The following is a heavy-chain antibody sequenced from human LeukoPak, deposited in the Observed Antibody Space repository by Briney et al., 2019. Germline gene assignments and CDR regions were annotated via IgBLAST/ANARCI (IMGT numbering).Heavy chain of an antibody. CDR2: INPSGGST. J-gene: IGHJ5*02. Sequence: ASVKVSCKASGYTFTSYYMHWVRQAPGQGLEWMGIINPSGGSTSYAQKFQGRVTMTRDTSTSTVYMELSSLRSEDTAVYYCARGGFGLGVGATRGLNWFDPWGQGSLVTVSS. CDR1: GYTFTSYY. D-gene: IGHD1-26*01. CDR3: ARGGFGLGVGATRGLNWFDP. V-gene: IGHV1-46*01.